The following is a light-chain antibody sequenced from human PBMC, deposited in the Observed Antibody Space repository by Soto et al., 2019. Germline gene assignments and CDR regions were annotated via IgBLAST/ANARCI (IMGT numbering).Light chain of an antibody. CDR3: QQYNSLGT. Sequence: DIQMTQSPSSVSASVGDRVNITCRASQSISSWLAWYQQKPGKAPKLLIYKASSLESGVPSRFRGSGSGTAFTITISSLQPDDFATYYCQQYNSLGTFGQGTKVEIK. V-gene: IGKV1-5*03. CDR2: KAS. J-gene: IGKJ1*01. CDR1: QSISSW.